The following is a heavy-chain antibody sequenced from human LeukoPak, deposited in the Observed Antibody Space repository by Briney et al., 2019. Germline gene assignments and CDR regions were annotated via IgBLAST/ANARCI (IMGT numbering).Heavy chain of an antibody. D-gene: IGHD1-26*01. CDR1: GGTFSSYA. Sequence: SVKVSCKASGGTFSSYAISWVRQAPGQGLEWMGGVIPIFGTANYAQKFQGRVTITADESTSTAYMELSSLRSEDTAVYYCATDGSGSFNYDAFDIWGQGTMVTVSS. CDR3: ATDGSGSFNYDAFDI. V-gene: IGHV1-69*13. CDR2: VIPIFGTA. J-gene: IGHJ3*02.